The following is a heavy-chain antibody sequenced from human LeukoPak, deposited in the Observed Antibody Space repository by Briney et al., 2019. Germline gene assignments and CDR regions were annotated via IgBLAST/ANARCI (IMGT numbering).Heavy chain of an antibody. Sequence: SQTLSLTCTVSGGSISSGGYYWSWIRQPAGKGLEWIGRVYSSGSTDYNPSLQSRVTMSLDTSKTQSSLQLSSVTAADTAMYYCARDQQLAYCGGDCFSANWGQGTLVTVSS. V-gene: IGHV4-61*02. CDR3: ARDQQLAYCGGDCFSAN. CDR2: VYSSGST. CDR1: GGSISSGGYY. D-gene: IGHD2-21*02. J-gene: IGHJ4*01.